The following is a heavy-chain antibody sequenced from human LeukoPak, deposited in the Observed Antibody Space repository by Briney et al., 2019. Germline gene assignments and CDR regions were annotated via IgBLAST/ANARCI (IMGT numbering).Heavy chain of an antibody. D-gene: IGHD1-26*01. CDR2: INHSGST. Sequence: SETLSLTCAVYGGSFSGYYWSWIRQAPGKGLEWIGEINHSGSTNYNPSLKSRVTISVDTSKNQFSLKVRSVTAADTAVYYCARSSGAYRSFDYWGQGTLVPVSS. J-gene: IGHJ4*02. V-gene: IGHV4-34*01. CDR3: ARSSGAYRSFDY. CDR1: GGSFSGYY.